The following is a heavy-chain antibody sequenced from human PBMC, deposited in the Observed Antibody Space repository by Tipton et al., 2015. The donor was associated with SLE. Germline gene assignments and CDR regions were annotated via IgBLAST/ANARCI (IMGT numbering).Heavy chain of an antibody. CDR3: AKVAEAYGSDYFDY. CDR2: IKQDGSEK. V-gene: IGHV3-7*05. CDR1: GFTFSSYW. J-gene: IGHJ4*02. Sequence: SLRLSCAASGFTFSSYWMSWVRQAPGKGLEWVANIKQDGSEKYYVDSVKGRFTISRDNAKNSLYLQMNSLRAEDTALYYCAKVAEAYGSDYFDYWGQGTLVTVSS. D-gene: IGHD3-10*01.